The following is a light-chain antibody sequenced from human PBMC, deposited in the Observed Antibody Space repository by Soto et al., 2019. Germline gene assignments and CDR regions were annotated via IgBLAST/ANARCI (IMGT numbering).Light chain of an antibody. CDR2: EVS. J-gene: IGLJ1*01. Sequence: QSVLTQPASVSGTPGQSITISCTGSNSDVGIYDFVSWYQQHPGKAPKLMIYEVSNRPSGVSNRFSGSKSGNTASLTISGLQAEDEADYYCSSYTSSSTLVFGTGTKLTVL. CDR3: SSYTSSSTLV. CDR1: NSDVGIYDF. V-gene: IGLV2-14*01.